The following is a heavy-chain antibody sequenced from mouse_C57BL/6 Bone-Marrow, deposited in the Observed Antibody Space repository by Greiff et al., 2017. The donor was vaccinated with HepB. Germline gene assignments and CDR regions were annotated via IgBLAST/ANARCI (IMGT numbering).Heavy chain of an antibody. J-gene: IGHJ3*01. CDR1: GYTFTSYG. Sequence: QVQLKESGAELARPGASVKLSCKASGYTFTSYGISWVKQRTGQGLEWIGEIYPRSGNTYYNEKFKGKATLTADKSSSTAYMELSSLTSEDSAVYFCAREGDYYYAFAYWGQGTLVTVSA. V-gene: IGHV1-81*01. CDR3: AREGDYYYAFAY. D-gene: IGHD1-1*01. CDR2: IYPRSGNT.